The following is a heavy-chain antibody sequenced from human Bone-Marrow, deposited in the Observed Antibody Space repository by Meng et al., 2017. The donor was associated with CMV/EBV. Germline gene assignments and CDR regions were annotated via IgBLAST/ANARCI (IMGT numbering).Heavy chain of an antibody. D-gene: IGHD3-16*01. CDR1: GFTFSAYS. V-gene: IGHV3-21*06. Sequence: GESLKISCAVSGFTFSAYSMNWVRQAPGKGLEWVSSISSTSTYVYYADSVEGRFTISRDNAKNSLYLQMNSLRVEDTAVYYCARVSGEADGAWGQGTLVTVSS. J-gene: IGHJ4*02. CDR2: ISSTSTYV. CDR3: ARVSGEADGA.